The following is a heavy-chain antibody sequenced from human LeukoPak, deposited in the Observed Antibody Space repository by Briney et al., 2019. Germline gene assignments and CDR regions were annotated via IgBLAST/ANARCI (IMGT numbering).Heavy chain of an antibody. J-gene: IGHJ6*02. V-gene: IGHV3-23*01. Sequence: GGSLRLSCAASGFTFSNYAMNWVRQAPGKGLEWVSTISGSDARTYYADSVKGRFTISRDNFKNTLYLQLSSLRAEDTAVYYCAKPEYYDMDGMDVWGQGTTVTVSS. D-gene: IGHD3-9*01. CDR3: AKPEYYDMDGMDV. CDR2: ISGSDART. CDR1: GFTFSNYA.